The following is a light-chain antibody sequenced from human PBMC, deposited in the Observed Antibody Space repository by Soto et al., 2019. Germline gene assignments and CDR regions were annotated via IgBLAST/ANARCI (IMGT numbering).Light chain of an antibody. CDR3: SSFTRTNTWV. CDR2: QLT. J-gene: IGLJ3*02. V-gene: IGLV2-14*03. Sequence: QSALTQPASVSGSPGQSITISCTGTSGDVGAYNYVSWYQQHPGKAPKLLIYQLTNRPSGVSDRFSGSKSANTASLTISGLHPEDEANYYCSSFTRTNTWVFGGGTTVTVL. CDR1: SGDVGAYNY.